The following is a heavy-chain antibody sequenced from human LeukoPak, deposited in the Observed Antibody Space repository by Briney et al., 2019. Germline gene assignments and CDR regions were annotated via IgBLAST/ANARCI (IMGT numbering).Heavy chain of an antibody. CDR1: GGSISSYY. CDR3: AKGGIAAEDYGMDV. D-gene: IGHD6-13*01. CDR2: IYANGRT. V-gene: IGHV4-4*07. Sequence: SETLSLTCTVSGGSISSYYWSWIRQPAGKGLEWIGRIYANGRTNYNPSLKSRVTMSVDTSKNQFSLKVTSVTAADTAVYYCAKGGIAAEDYGMDVWGQGTTVIVS. J-gene: IGHJ6*02.